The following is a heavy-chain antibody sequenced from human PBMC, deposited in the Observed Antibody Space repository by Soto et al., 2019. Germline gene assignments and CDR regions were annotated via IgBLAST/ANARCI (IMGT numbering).Heavy chain of an antibody. Sequence: QVQLQESGPGLVKPSGTLSLTCAVSSGTISSSNWWTWVRQPPGKGLEWIGEINQSGSPNYNPSLLRRDTISVDESKRQFYRKLSSVTAAYTAIYYFAGVGMVAAHREFDPWGQGTLDTVSS. CDR2: INQSGSP. J-gene: IGHJ5*02. CDR1: SGTISSSNW. CDR3: AGVGMVAAHREFDP. V-gene: IGHV4-4*02. D-gene: IGHD2-15*01.